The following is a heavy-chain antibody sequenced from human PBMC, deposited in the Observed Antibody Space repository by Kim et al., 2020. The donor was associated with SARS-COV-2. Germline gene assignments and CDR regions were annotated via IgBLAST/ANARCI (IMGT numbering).Heavy chain of an antibody. J-gene: IGHJ4*02. CDR3: ARSVIAPHFDY. Sequence: HDTPSRNTRGTISVDTSKNPFSLKLSSVTAADTAVYYCARSVIAPHFDYWGQGTLVTVSS. D-gene: IGHD2-21*01. V-gene: IGHV4-34*01.